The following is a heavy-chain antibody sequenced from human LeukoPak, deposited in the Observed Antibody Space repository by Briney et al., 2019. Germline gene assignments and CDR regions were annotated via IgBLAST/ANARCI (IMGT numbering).Heavy chain of an antibody. Sequence: GGSLRLSCAASGFTFSSYSMNWVRQAPEKGLEWVSSISSSSYIYYADSVKGRFTISRDNAKNSLYLQMNSLRAEDTAVYYCARGPGIAAAASYAFDLWGRGTLVTVSS. D-gene: IGHD6-13*01. V-gene: IGHV3-21*01. CDR1: GFTFSSYS. J-gene: IGHJ2*01. CDR2: ISSSSYI. CDR3: ARGPGIAAAASYAFDL.